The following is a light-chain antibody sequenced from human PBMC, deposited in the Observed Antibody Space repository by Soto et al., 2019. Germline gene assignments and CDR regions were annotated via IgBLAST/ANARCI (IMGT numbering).Light chain of an antibody. V-gene: IGLV8-61*01. J-gene: IGLJ3*02. Sequence: HTVVTQEPSFSVSPGRTVTLTCGLSSGSVSTSYYPSWYQQTPGQAPRTLIYSTNTRSSGVPDRFSGSILGNKAALTITGAQADDESDYYCVLYMGSGIWVFGGWTKLTVL. CDR2: STN. CDR1: SGSVSTSYY. CDR3: VLYMGSGIWV.